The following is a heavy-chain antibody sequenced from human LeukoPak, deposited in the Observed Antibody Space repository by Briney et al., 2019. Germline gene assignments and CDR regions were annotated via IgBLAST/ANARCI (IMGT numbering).Heavy chain of an antibody. J-gene: IGHJ6*03. CDR2: IYYSGST. CDR3: ARGVATSNYYYYYMDV. D-gene: IGHD5-12*01. CDR1: GGSISSGGYY. Sequence: SETLSLTCTVSGGSISSGGYYWSWIRQHPGKGLEWIGYIYYSGSTYYNPSLKSRVTISVDTSKNQFSLKLSSVTAADSAVYYCARGVATSNYYYYYMDVWGKGTTVTVSS. V-gene: IGHV4-31*03.